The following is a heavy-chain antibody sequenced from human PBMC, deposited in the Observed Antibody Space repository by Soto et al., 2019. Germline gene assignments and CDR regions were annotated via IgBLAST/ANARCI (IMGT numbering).Heavy chain of an antibody. CDR2: IIPILGIA. CDR3: ARYSSSTICDAYP. CDR1: GGTFSSYT. J-gene: IGHJ5*02. D-gene: IGHD2-2*01. V-gene: IGHV1-69*02. Sequence: QVQLVQSGAEVKKPGSSVKVSCKASGGTFSSYTISWVRQAPGQGLEWMGRIIPILGIANYAQKFQGRVTITVDKSTSSAYSDLSSLRSEYTSVYYCARYSSSTICDAYPWGQGTLVTVSS.